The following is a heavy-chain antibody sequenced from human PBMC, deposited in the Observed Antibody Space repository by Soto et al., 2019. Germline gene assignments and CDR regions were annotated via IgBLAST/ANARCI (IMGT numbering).Heavy chain of an antibody. CDR2: INHSGST. V-gene: IGHV4-34*01. D-gene: IGHD3-10*01. J-gene: IGHJ4*02. Sequence: SWIRTPPGKGLEWIGEINHSGSTNYNPSLKSRVTISVDTSKNQFSLKLSSVTAADTAVYYCARGGVMVRGVIIHLFDYWGQGTLVTVSS. CDR3: ARGGVMVRGVIIHLFDY.